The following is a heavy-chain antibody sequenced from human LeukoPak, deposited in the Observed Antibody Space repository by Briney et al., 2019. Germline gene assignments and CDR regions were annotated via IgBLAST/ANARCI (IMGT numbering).Heavy chain of an antibody. CDR1: GFTFSSYE. CDR3: ARDGVDNGDKEDAFDV. J-gene: IGHJ3*01. CDR2: ISNSGSSI. V-gene: IGHV3-48*03. D-gene: IGHD4-23*01. Sequence: GGSLRLSCAASGFTFSSYEMNWVRQAPGKGLEWVSYISNSGSSILYAESVKGRFTISRDNGKKSLYLQMNSLRPEDTAMYYCARDGVDNGDKEDAFDVWGQGTRVTVSS.